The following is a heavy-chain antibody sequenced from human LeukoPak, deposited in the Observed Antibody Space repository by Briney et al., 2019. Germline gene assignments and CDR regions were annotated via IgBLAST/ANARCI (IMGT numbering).Heavy chain of an antibody. J-gene: IGHJ4*02. D-gene: IGHD6-19*01. CDR2: ISSSSSYI. Sequence: PGGSLRLSCAASGVSFSSYSMNWVRQAPGKGLEWVSSISSSSSYIYYADSVKGRFTISRDNAKNSLYLQMNSLRAEDTAVYYCARDYGQQWLVRGFDYWGQGTLVTVSS. V-gene: IGHV3-21*01. CDR1: GVSFSSYS. CDR3: ARDYGQQWLVRGFDY.